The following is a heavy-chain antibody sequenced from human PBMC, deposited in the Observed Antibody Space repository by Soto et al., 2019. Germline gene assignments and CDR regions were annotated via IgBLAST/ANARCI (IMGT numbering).Heavy chain of an antibody. V-gene: IGHV1-2*02. CDR1: GYTFTAYY. Sequence: QVQLVQSGAEVKKPGASVKVSCKASGYTFTAYYMHWLRQAPGQGLEWMGWINPNSGGTNYAQRFQGRVTMTNDTSISTTSMELSSLGSDDTAVYYCARGDFDRSGNYNAGWFAPWGQGTLVTVSS. J-gene: IGHJ5*02. CDR2: INPNSGGT. CDR3: ARGDFDRSGNYNAGWFAP. D-gene: IGHD3-22*01.